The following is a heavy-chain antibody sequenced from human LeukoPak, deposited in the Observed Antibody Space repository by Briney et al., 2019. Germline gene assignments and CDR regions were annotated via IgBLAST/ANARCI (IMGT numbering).Heavy chain of an antibody. D-gene: IGHD3-10*01. Sequence: ASVKVSCKASGYTFTGYYIHWVRQAPGQGLEWMGRINPKTGGTNYAQKFQGGVTMTRDTSISTAYMDLSGLRSDDTALFYCAREEPMEYYFDYWGQGTLVTVSS. J-gene: IGHJ4*02. CDR2: INPKTGGT. V-gene: IGHV1-2*06. CDR3: AREEPMEYYFDY. CDR1: GYTFTGYY.